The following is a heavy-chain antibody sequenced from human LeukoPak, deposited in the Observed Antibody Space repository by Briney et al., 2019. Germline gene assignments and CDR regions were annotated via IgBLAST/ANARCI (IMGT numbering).Heavy chain of an antibody. D-gene: IGHD3-22*01. CDR2: ISSSSSYI. CDR1: GSTFSSYS. CDR3: ARVRYYYDSSGYCFDY. Sequence: GGSLRLSCAASGSTFSSYSMNWVRQAPGKGLEWVSSISSSSSYIYYADSVKGRFTISRDNAKNSLYLQMNSLRAEDTAVYYCARVRYYYDSSGYCFDYWGQGTLVTVSS. J-gene: IGHJ4*02. V-gene: IGHV3-21*01.